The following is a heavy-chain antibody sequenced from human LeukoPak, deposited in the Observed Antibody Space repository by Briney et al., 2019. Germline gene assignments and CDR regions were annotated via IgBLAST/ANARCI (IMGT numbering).Heavy chain of an antibody. CDR3: ARALSGYPPSSYYVDV. V-gene: IGHV3-11*01. CDR2: ISSSGSTI. CDR1: GFTFSDYY. J-gene: IGHJ6*03. Sequence: GGSLRLSCAASGFTFSDYYMSWIRQAPGKGLEWVSYISSSGSTIYYADSVKGRFTISRDNAKNSLYLQMNSLRAEDTAVYYCARALSGYPPSSYYVDVWGKGTAVTISS. D-gene: IGHD3-22*01.